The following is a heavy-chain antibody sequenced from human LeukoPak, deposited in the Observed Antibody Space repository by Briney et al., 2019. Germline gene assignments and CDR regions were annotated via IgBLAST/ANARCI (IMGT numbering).Heavy chain of an antibody. CDR3: ARHAGSGSYYSRAIDY. D-gene: IGHD3-10*01. CDR1: GYSFTTYW. CDR2: IYPGDSDT. V-gene: IGHV5-51*01. J-gene: IGHJ4*02. Sequence: GESLKISCEASGYSFTTYWIGWVRQMPGKGLEWMGMIYPGDSDTRYSPSFQGQVTISADKSISTAYLQWSSLKASDTAMYYCARHAGSGSYYSRAIDYWGQGTLVTVSS.